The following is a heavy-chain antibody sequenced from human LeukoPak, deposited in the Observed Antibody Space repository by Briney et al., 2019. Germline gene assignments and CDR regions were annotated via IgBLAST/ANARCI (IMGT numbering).Heavy chain of an antibody. Sequence: GGSLRLSCAASGFTFSSYGMHWVRQAPGKGLEWVAVIWYDGSNKYYADSVKGRFTISRDNSKNTLYLQMNSLRAEDTAVYYCARDWPGVGYCSGGSCPWYYYYGMDVWGQGTTVTVSS. CDR3: ARDWPGVGYCSGGSCPWYYYYGMDV. CDR1: GFTFSSYG. V-gene: IGHV3-33*01. CDR2: IWYDGSNK. J-gene: IGHJ6*02. D-gene: IGHD2-15*01.